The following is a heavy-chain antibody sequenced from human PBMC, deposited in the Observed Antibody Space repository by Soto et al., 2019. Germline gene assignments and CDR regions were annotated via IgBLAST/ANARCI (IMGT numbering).Heavy chain of an antibody. D-gene: IGHD6-13*01. J-gene: IGHJ3*02. CDR3: ARDVSPGSSSLYLDAFDI. CDR2: IHRDGSKK. V-gene: IGHV3-7*05. Sequence: EVQLEESGGDLVQPGGSLRLSCAASGFTLSAYWMTWVRQAPGKGLEWVANIHRDGSKKSYLDSVGGRFTISRDNVGNSVYLQMDSLIADDAALYYCARDVSPGSSSLYLDAFDIWGQGTMVTVSS. CDR1: GFTLSAYW.